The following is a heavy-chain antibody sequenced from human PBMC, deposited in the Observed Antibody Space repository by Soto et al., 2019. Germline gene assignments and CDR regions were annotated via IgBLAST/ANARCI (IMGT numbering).Heavy chain of an antibody. V-gene: IGHV4-30-4*01. CDR2: IYYSGST. Sequence: PSETLSLTCTVPGGSISSGDYYWSWIRQPPGKGLEWIGYIYYSGSTYYNPSLKSRVTISVDTSKNQFSLKLSSVTAADTAVYYCAREPSSSWYRWFDYWGQGTLVTVSS. CDR1: GGSISSGDYY. J-gene: IGHJ4*02. D-gene: IGHD6-13*01. CDR3: AREPSSSWYRWFDY.